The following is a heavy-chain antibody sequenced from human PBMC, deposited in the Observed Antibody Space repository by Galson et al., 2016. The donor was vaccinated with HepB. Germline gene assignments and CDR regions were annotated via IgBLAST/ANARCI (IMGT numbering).Heavy chain of an antibody. CDR1: GFSFTSRS. J-gene: IGHJ6*02. V-gene: IGHV3-30-3*01. D-gene: IGHD3-9*01. CDR3: ARDNYNRVTGYYGSGMDV. Sequence: SLRLSCAASGFSFTSRSIHWVRQAPGKGLEWVALISHSRTNYADSVRGRFIVPADAAETVFYLQMNDLRGDDTALYYCARDNYNRVTGYYGSGMDVWGQGARVSVSS. CDR2: ISHSRTN.